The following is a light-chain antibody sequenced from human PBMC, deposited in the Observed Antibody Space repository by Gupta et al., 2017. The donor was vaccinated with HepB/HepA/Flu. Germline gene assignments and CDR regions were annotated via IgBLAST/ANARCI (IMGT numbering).Light chain of an antibody. V-gene: IGKV2-24*01. Sequence: DVVMTQSPLSSVTLGQPASISCRSSHTLVHSDGNTYLNWLHQRPGQPPRLLIYKISNRFFGVPDRFSGSGAGTDFTLKISGVEPEDVGIYYCMQAKHLPLTLGGGTKVEI. CDR2: KIS. CDR3: MQAKHLPLT. CDR1: HTLVHSDGNTY. J-gene: IGKJ4*01.